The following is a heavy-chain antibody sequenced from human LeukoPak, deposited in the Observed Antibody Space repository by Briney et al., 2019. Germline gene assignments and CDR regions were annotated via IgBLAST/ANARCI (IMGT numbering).Heavy chain of an antibody. CDR1: GYTFTNYY. Sequence: GASVKVSCKASGYTFTNYYMHWVRQAPGQGLEWMGIINPSGGSTTYTQRFQGRVIMTRDTSTSTVYMELSSLRSEDTAVYHCATWGSSSSPLPTMDVWGQGTTVTVSS. CDR3: ATWGSSSSPLPTMDV. D-gene: IGHD6-13*01. J-gene: IGHJ6*02. CDR2: INPSGGST. V-gene: IGHV1-46*01.